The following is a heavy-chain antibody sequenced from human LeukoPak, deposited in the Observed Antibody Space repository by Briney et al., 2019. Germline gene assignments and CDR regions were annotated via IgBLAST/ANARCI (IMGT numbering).Heavy chain of an antibody. J-gene: IGHJ4*02. CDR2: ISGSGDKT. CDR3: ALGIAVAGTLDY. Sequence: AGGSLRLSCAASGFTFSNYAMSWVRQDPGKGLEWVSSISGSGDKTYHADSVKGRFTISRDNSKNTLYLQMNSLRAEDTAVYYCALGIAVAGTLDYWGQGTLVTVSS. D-gene: IGHD6-19*01. CDR1: GFTFSNYA. V-gene: IGHV3-23*01.